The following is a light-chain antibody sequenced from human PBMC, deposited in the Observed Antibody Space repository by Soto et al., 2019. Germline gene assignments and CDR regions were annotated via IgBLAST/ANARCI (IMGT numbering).Light chain of an antibody. CDR2: AAS. J-gene: IGKJ4*01. CDR1: QSISNY. CDR3: QQSYGTPLT. Sequence: DMEMTQSPSSLSASVGDRVTITCRASQSISNYLNWYQHKPGKVPKLLIYAASSLQSGVPTRFSGSRSVTDFTLTINSLQPEDFATYYCQQSYGTPLTFGGGTKIEIK. V-gene: IGKV1-39*01.